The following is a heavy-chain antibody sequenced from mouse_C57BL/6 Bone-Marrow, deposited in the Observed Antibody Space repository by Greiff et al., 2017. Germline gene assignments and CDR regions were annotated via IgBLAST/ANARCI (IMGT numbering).Heavy chain of an antibody. CDR2: IWSGGST. CDR1: GFSLTSYG. J-gene: IGHJ2*01. Sequence: VQGVESGPGLVQPSQSLSITCTVSGFSLTSYGVHWVRQSPGKGLEWLGVIWSGGSTDYNAAFISRLSISKDNSTSQVFFKMNSLQADDTAIYYCASKGGYFDYWGQGTTLTVSS. V-gene: IGHV2-2*01. CDR3: ASKGGYFDY.